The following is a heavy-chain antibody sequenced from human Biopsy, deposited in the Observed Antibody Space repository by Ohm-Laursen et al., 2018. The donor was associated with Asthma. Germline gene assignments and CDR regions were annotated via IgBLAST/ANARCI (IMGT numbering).Heavy chain of an antibody. CDR3: ARGPNYHGSGRAPIGMDV. V-gene: IGHV4-61*01. J-gene: IGHJ6*02. CDR1: GGSVSTGSYY. CDR2: IYYTGSD. Sequence: SETLSLTCTVSGGSVSTGSYYWSWIRQPPGKGLEWLGNIYYTGSDNYNPSLKSRVTISVDTSKNQFSLRLNSVTAADTAVYYCARGPNYHGSGRAPIGMDVWGQGTTVTVSS. D-gene: IGHD3-10*01.